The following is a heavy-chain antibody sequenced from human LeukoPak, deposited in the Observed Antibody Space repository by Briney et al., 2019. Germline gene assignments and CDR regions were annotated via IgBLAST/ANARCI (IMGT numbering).Heavy chain of an antibody. CDR1: GFTFSSYA. V-gene: IGHV3-23*01. J-gene: IGHJ4*02. CDR3: AKPGVTFGGVIVNYFDY. CDR2: FSGSGGST. D-gene: IGHD3-16*02. Sequence: GGSLRLSCAASGFTFSSYAMSWVRQAPGKGLEWVSAFSGSGGSTYYADSVKGRFTISRDNSKNTLYLQMNSLRAEDTAVYYCAKPGVTFGGVIVNYFDYWGQGTLVTVSS.